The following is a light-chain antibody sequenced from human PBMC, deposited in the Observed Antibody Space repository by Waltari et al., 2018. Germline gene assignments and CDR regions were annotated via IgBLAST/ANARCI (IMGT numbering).Light chain of an antibody. Sequence: EVVLTQSPGTLSLFPGERATLSCRASQSVATYLAWFQQRPGQAPRLLIYDGNKRATGIPSMFSGSDYGTAFTLTISSLEPEDFAVYYCQQRTDWLYTFGQGTKLEIK. CDR1: QSVATY. J-gene: IGKJ2*01. CDR2: DGN. V-gene: IGKV3-11*01. CDR3: QQRTDWLYT.